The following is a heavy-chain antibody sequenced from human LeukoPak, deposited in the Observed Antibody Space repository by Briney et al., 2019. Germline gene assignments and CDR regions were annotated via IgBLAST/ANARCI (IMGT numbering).Heavy chain of an antibody. CDR2: IYYSGST. D-gene: IGHD2-15*01. J-gene: IGHJ4*02. CDR1: GGSISSYY. Sequence: PSETLSLTCTVSGGSISSYYWSWIRQPPGKGLECIGYIYYSGSTNYNPSLKSRVTISVDTSKNQFSLKLSSVTAADTAVYYCARGYCSGGSCYWSGTTVLVYFEYWGQGTLVTVSS. CDR3: ARGYCSGGSCYWSGTTVLVYFEY. V-gene: IGHV4-59*08.